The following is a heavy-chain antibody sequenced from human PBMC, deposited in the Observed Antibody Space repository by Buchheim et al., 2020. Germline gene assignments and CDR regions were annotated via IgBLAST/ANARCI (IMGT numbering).Heavy chain of an antibody. D-gene: IGHD1-26*01. V-gene: IGHV3-15*01. CDR1: GFTLSDAW. J-gene: IGHJ4*01. Sequence: EVQLVESGGGLVKPGGSLRLSCAASGFTLSDAWMSWVRQAPGKGLEWVGRIKSRTDGGTTDHAAPVKGRFTISRDDSENTLYLQMNSLKTEDTAVYYCTTELSGSYYSLGYWGHGTL. CDR3: TTELSGSYYSLGY. CDR2: IKSRTDGGTT.